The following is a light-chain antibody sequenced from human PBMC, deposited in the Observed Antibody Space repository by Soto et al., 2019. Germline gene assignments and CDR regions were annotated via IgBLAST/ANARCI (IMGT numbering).Light chain of an antibody. CDR2: DAS. V-gene: IGLV2-18*02. J-gene: IGLJ1*01. CDR1: SSDVGSYNR. Sequence: QSVLTQPPSVSGSPGQSVTISCTGTSSDVGSYNRVSWYQQPPGTAPKVMIYDASNRPSGVPDRFSGSKSGNTASLTISGLQAEDESDYYCSSYTSSSTYVFGTGTKVTVL. CDR3: SSYTSSSTYV.